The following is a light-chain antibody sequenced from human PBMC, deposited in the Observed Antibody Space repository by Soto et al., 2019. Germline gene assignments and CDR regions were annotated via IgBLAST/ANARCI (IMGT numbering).Light chain of an antibody. Sequence: IQMTQSPSSLFPSAVNTVTITCRASQSISSWLAWYQQKPGQAPKLLMYDVSRLESGVPSRFSGSGSGTEFTLTISRLEPEDFAAYYCQQYGSSSWTVGQGTKVDIK. CDR1: QSISSW. CDR2: DVS. V-gene: IGKV1-5*01. CDR3: QQYGSSSWT. J-gene: IGKJ1*01.